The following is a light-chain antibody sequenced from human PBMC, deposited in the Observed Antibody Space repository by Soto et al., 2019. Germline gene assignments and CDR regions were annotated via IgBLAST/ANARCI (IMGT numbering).Light chain of an antibody. V-gene: IGKV3-20*01. CDR1: QSVSATY. CDR3: QQYGSSPWT. CDR2: GTS. J-gene: IGKJ1*01. Sequence: EIVCTQSPATLSLSTGERATLSCRASQSVSATYLAWYQQRPAQPPRLLIYGTSTRSTGIPDRFIGSGSGTDFTLTITRLEPEDFALYYCQQYGSSPWTFGQGTKV.